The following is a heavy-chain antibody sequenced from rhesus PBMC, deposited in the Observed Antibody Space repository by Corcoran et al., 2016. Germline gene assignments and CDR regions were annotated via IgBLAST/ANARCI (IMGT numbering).Heavy chain of an antibody. J-gene: IGHJ5-1*01. D-gene: IGHD6S26*01. CDR3: ANDDSGWSRDDFDV. Sequence: GGGGKFYYDAVRGRYTISRDNEKNTHSLQMNRLRVEDTAIYYCANDDSGWSRDDFDVWGAGVLVTVSS. V-gene: IGHV3S25*01. CDR2: GGGGK.